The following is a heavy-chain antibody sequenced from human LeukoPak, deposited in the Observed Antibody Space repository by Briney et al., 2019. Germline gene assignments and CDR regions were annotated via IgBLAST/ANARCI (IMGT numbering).Heavy chain of an antibody. D-gene: IGHD6-19*01. CDR3: ARVSIAVADNYGMDV. J-gene: IGHJ6*02. V-gene: IGHV4-59*01. Sequence: PSETLSLTCTVSGGSISNDYWSWIRQPPGKGLELIGYIYYSGSTNYNPSLKSRVTLSVDTSKNQFSLKLSSVTAADTAVYYCARVSIAVADNYGMDVWGQGTTVTVSS. CDR1: GGSISNDY. CDR2: IYYSGST.